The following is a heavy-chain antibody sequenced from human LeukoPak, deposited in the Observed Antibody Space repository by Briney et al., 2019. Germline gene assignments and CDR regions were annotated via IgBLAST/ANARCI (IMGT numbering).Heavy chain of an antibody. J-gene: IGHJ4*02. V-gene: IGHV4-59*08. CDR3: AKSFSGTYPALDY. CDR1: GGSLSGYY. D-gene: IGHD3-10*01. Sequence: PSETLSLTCTVSGGSLSGYYWSWLRQPPGKGREGMGYISYSGCTTYNPSLTHRLTISVDTSKNQISLNPTSLTAADTAVYYCAKSFSGTYPALDYWGQGTLVTVSS. CDR2: ISYSGCT.